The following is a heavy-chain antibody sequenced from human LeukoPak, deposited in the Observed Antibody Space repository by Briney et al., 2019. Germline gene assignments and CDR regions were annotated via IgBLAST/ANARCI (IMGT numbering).Heavy chain of an antibody. V-gene: IGHV3-7*01. D-gene: IGHD1-20*01. CDR3: ARDRISGTDY. J-gene: IGHJ4*02. Sequence: GGSLRLSCAASGFTFSSFWMSWVRQAPGKGLEWVARIKQDGSEKKYVDSVEGRFTISRDNARNSLHLQMNSLRADDTAVYYCARDRISGTDYWGQGTRVAVSS. CDR2: IKQDGSEK. CDR1: GFTFSSFW.